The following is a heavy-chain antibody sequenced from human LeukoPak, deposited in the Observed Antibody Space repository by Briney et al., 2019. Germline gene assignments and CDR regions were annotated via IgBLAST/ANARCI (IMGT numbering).Heavy chain of an antibody. CDR3: ARGPPTLYDFWSGYYTRYFDY. D-gene: IGHD3-3*01. CDR1: GGSFSGYY. J-gene: IGHJ4*02. V-gene: IGHV4-34*01. Sequence: SETLSLTCAVYGGSFSGYYWSWIRQPPGKGLEWIGEINHSGSTNYNPSLKSRVTISVDTSKNQFSLKLSSVTAADTAVYYCARGPPTLYDFWSGYYTRYFDYWGQGTLVTVSS. CDR2: INHSGST.